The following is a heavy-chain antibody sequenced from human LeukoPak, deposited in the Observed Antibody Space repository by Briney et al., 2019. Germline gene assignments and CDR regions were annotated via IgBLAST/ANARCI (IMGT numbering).Heavy chain of an antibody. J-gene: IGHJ4*02. Sequence: GGSLRLSCAASGFTFDDYGMTWVRQAPGKGLEWVSGINWNGGSTGYADSVKGRFTISRDNAKNSLSLQMNSLRAQETALYYCARGISWVDYWGQGILVTVSS. CDR1: GFTFDDYG. V-gene: IGHV3-20*04. CDR2: INWNGGST. D-gene: IGHD2-15*01. CDR3: ARGISWVDY.